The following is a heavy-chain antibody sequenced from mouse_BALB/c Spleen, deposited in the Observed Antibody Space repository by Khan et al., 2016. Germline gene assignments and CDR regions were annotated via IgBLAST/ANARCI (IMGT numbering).Heavy chain of an antibody. CDR2: ISYSGST. J-gene: IGHJ1*01. D-gene: IGHD2-1*01. V-gene: IGHV3-2*02. CDR1: GYSITSDYA. Sequence: EVQLQESGPGLVKPSQSLSLTCTVTGYSITSDYAWNWIRQFPGNKLEWMGYISYSGSTSYNPSLKSRISITRDTSKNQFFLQLNSVTTEDTATYYCARYYGNYFDVCGAGTTVTVSS. CDR3: ARYYGNYFDV.